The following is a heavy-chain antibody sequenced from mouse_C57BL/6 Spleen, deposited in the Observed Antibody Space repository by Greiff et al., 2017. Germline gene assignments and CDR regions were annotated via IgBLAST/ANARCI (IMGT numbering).Heavy chain of an antibody. D-gene: IGHD2-3*01. Sequence: EVQLQQSGPELVKPGASVKISCKASGYSFTGYYMNWVKQSPEKSLEWIGEINPSTGGTTYNQKFKAKGTLTVDKSSSTAYMQLKSLTSEDSAVYYCAKGIYDGYYGGAMDYWGQGTSVTVSS. CDR1: GYSFTGYY. V-gene: IGHV1-42*01. CDR3: AKGIYDGYYGGAMDY. J-gene: IGHJ4*01. CDR2: INPSTGGT.